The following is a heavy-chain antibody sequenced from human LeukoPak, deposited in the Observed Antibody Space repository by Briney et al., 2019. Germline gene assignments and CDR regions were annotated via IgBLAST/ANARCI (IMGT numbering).Heavy chain of an antibody. V-gene: IGHV4-34*01. CDR2: VTDSGST. CDR1: GGSFSGYY. CDR3: ARGPYCYGSGSRDYYYMDV. J-gene: IGHJ6*03. D-gene: IGHD3-10*01. Sequence: SETLSLTCAVYGGSFSGYYWSWIRQPPGKGLEWIGEVTDSGSTNYNPSLKSRVTISVDTSKNQFSLELSSVTAADTAVYYCARGPYCYGSGSRDYYYMDVWGKGTTVTVSS.